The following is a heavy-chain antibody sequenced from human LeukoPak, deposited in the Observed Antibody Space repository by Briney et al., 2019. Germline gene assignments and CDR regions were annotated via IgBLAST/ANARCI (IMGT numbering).Heavy chain of an antibody. V-gene: IGHV1-2*02. CDR2: INPNSGGT. CDR1: GYTFTSYY. J-gene: IGHJ3*02. D-gene: IGHD3-22*01. Sequence: EASVKVSCKASGYTFTSYYMHWVRQAPGQGLEWMGWINPNSGGTNYAQKFQGRVTMTRDTSISTAYMELSRLRSDDTAVYYCARDRRMIVVAYGHFDIWGQGTMVTVSS. CDR3: ARDRRMIVVAYGHFDI.